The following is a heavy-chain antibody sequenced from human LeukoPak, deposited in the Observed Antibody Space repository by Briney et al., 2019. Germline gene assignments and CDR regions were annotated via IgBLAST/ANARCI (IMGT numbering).Heavy chain of an antibody. D-gene: IGHD6-6*01. Sequence: PGRSLRLSCAASGFTFSSYAMHWVRQAPGKGLEWVAVISYDGSNKYYADSVKGRFTISRDNSKNTLYLQMNSLRAEDTAVYYCARVPEYSSSSGTNWFDPWGQGTLVTVSS. CDR3: ARVPEYSSSSGTNWFDP. CDR1: GFTFSSYA. CDR2: ISYDGSNK. V-gene: IGHV3-30-3*01. J-gene: IGHJ5*02.